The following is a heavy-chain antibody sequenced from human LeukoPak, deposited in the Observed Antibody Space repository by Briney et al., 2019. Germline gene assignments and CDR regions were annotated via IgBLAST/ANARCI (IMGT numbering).Heavy chain of an antibody. CDR2: FGPEDGET. V-gene: IGHV1-24*01. J-gene: IGHJ4*02. D-gene: IGHD6-13*01. Sequence: ASVKLSCKVSGHTLTVLCMHWVRQAPGNGLEWGGGFGPEDGETMYAQKFQGRVTMTEDTYTDTAYMELSSVRAEDTAVYYCAMYDVAADTGFDYWGQGTLVTVSS. CDR3: AMYDVAADTGFDY. CDR1: GHTLTVLC.